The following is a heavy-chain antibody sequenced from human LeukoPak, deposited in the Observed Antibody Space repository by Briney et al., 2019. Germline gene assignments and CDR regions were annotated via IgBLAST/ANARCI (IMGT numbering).Heavy chain of an antibody. V-gene: IGHV3-74*01. J-gene: IGHJ5*02. CDR3: IRDKYGGTFDP. D-gene: IGHD2-15*01. CDR1: GFSFRSYW. Sequence: GGSLRLSCVASGFSFRSYWMHWVRQVPGKGLVWVSRVSADGSSTSYADAVKGRFTISRDNAKNTVDLQMSGLRAEDTAIYYCIRDKYGGTFDPWGQGTLVTVSS. CDR2: VSADGSST.